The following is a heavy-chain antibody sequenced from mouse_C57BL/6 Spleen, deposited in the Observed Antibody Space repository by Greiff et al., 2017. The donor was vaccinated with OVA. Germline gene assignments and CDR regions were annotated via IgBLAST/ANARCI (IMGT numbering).Heavy chain of an antibody. CDR2: IDPETGGT. CDR3: TRGGWVDY. CDR1: GYTFTDYE. Sequence: QVQLQQSGAELVRPGASVTLSCKASGYTFTDYEMHWVKQTPVHGLEWIGAIDPETGGTAYNQKFKGKAILTADKSSSTAYLQLRSLTSEDSAVYYCTRGGWVDYWGQGTTLTVSS. V-gene: IGHV1-15*01. J-gene: IGHJ2*01. D-gene: IGHD1-1*02.